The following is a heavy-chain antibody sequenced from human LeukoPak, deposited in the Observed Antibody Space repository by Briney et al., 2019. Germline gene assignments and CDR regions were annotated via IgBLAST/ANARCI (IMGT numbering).Heavy chain of an antibody. V-gene: IGHV3-23*01. CDR2: ISGSGGST. CDR1: GFTFSSYA. CDR3: AKGGGFLEWLLDY. D-gene: IGHD3-3*01. Sequence: GGSLRRSCAASGFTFSSYAMSWVRQAPGKGLEWVSAISGSGGSTYYADSVKGRFTISRDNSKNTLYLQMNSLRAEDTAVYYCAKGGGFLEWLLDYWGQGTLVTVSS. J-gene: IGHJ4*02.